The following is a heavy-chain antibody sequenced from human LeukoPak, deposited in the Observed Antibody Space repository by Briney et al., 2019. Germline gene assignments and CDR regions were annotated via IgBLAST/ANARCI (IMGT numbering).Heavy chain of an antibody. D-gene: IGHD5-18*01. V-gene: IGHV4-30-2*01. CDR2: IYHSGST. CDR1: GGSISSGGYY. J-gene: IGHJ6*04. CDR3: ARGSAMALGLGV. Sequence: SQTLSLTCTVSGGSISSGGYYWSWIRQPPGKGLEWIGYIYHSGSTYYNPSLKSRVTISVDTSKNHFSLKLTSVTAADTAVYFCARGSAMALGLGVWGKGTTVIVSS.